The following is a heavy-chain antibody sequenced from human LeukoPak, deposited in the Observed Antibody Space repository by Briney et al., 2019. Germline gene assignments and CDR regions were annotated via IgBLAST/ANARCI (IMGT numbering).Heavy chain of an antibody. V-gene: IGHV4-39*01. Sequence: PSETLSLTCTVSGGSLSSSSYYWGWIRQPPGKGLEWIGSIYYSGSTYYNPSLKSRVTISVDTSKNQFSLKLSSVTAADTAVYYCARLKYCSGGSCYGWYFDLWGRGTLVTVSS. CDR1: GGSLSSSSYY. J-gene: IGHJ2*01. D-gene: IGHD2-15*01. CDR2: IYYSGST. CDR3: ARLKYCSGGSCYGWYFDL.